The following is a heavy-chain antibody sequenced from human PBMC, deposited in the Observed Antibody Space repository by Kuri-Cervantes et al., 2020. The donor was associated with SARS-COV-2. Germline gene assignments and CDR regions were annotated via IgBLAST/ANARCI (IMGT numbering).Heavy chain of an antibody. V-gene: IGHV3-30-3*01. CDR1: GFTFSSYA. CDR2: ISYDGSNK. CDR3: ARGRKVRFLEWTNGGYYYYMDV. J-gene: IGHJ6*03. Sequence: GESLKISCAASGFTFSSYAMHWVRQAPGKGLEWVAVISYDGSNKYYADSVKGRFTISRDNSKNTLYLQMNSLRAEDTAVYYCARGRKVRFLEWTNGGYYYYMDVWGKGTTVTVSS. D-gene: IGHD3-3*01.